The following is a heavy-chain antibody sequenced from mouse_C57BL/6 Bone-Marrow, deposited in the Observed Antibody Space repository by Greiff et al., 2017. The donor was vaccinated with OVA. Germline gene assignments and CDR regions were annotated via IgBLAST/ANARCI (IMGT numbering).Heavy chain of an antibody. J-gene: IGHJ4*01. Sequence: VQLQQSGGGLVKPGGSLKLSCAASGFTFSDYGMHWVRQAPEKGLEWVAYISSGSSTIYYADTVKGRFTISRDNAKNTLFLQMTSLRSEDTAMYYCARGDYYGSSPYYAMDYWGQGTSVTVSS. CDR2: ISSGSSTI. CDR3: ARGDYYGSSPYYAMDY. V-gene: IGHV5-17*01. CDR1: GFTFSDYG. D-gene: IGHD1-1*01.